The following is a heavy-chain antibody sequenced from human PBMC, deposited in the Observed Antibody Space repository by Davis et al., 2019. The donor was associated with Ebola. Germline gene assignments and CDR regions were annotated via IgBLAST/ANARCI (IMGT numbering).Heavy chain of an antibody. V-gene: IGHV1-18*01. CDR3: ARGGTAGKGWYYYYGMDV. CDR2: ISAYNGNT. D-gene: IGHD6-13*01. Sequence: ASVKVSCKGSGYTFTSYGISWVRQAPGQGLEWMGWISAYNGNTNYAQKLQGRVTMTTDTSTSTAYMELRSLRSDDTAVYYCARGGTAGKGWYYYYGMDVWGQGTTVTVSS. CDR1: GYTFTSYG. J-gene: IGHJ6*02.